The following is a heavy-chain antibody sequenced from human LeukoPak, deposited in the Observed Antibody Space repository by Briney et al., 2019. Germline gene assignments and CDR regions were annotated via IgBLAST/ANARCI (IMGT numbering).Heavy chain of an antibody. V-gene: IGHV4-4*07. D-gene: IGHD6-13*01. CDR2: IYTSGST. Sequence: SETLSLTCAVSGGSITNYYWTWIRQPAGKGLEWIGRIYTSGSTNYNPSLKSRVIMSVDTSKDQFSLKLSSVTAADTAIYYCARLEASTGKFYFDYWGQGTLVTVSS. CDR1: GGSITNYY. CDR3: ARLEASTGKFYFDY. J-gene: IGHJ4*02.